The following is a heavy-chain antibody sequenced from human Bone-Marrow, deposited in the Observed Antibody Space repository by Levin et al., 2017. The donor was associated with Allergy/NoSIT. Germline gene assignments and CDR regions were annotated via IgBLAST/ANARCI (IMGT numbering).Heavy chain of an antibody. J-gene: IGHJ4*02. CDR2: ISYDGSNK. CDR3: ANLGDYDILTGYYFDY. Sequence: GGSLRLSCAASGFTFSSYGMHWVRQAPGKGLEWVAVISYDGSNKYYADSVKGRFTISRDNSKNTLYLQMNSLRAEDTAVYYCANLGDYDILTGYYFDYWGQGTLVTVSS. CDR1: GFTFSSYG. V-gene: IGHV3-30*18. D-gene: IGHD3-9*01.